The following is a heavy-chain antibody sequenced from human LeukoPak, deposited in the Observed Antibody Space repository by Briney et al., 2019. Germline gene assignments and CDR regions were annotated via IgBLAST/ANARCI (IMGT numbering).Heavy chain of an antibody. CDR1: GGSISSSSYY. D-gene: IGHD3/OR15-3a*01. J-gene: IGHJ4*02. Sequence: SETLSLTCTVSGGSISSSSYYWGWIRQPPGKGLEWIGSIYYTGNTYYNASLKSQVSISIDTSKNQFSLKLTSVTAADTAVYYCARQTGSGLFILPGGQGTLVTVSS. CDR2: IYYTGNT. V-gene: IGHV4-39*01. CDR3: ARQTGSGLFILP.